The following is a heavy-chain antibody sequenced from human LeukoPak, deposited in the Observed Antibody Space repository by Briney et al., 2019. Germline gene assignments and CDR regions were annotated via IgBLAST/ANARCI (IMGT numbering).Heavy chain of an antibody. CDR3: ARAPVVVISRDYYYYGMDV. CDR1: GGSFSGYY. V-gene: IGHV4-59*10. Sequence: SETLSLTCAVYGGSFSGYYWSWIRQPPGKGLEWIGRIYTSGSTNYNPSLKSRVTMSVDTSKNQFSLKLSSVTAADTAVYYCARAPVVVISRDYYYYGMDVWGQGTTVTVSS. CDR2: IYTSGST. D-gene: IGHD3-22*01. J-gene: IGHJ6*02.